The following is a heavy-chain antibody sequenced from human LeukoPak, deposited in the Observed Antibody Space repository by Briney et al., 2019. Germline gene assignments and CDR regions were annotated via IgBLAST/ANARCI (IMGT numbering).Heavy chain of an antibody. CDR2: ISAYNGNT. D-gene: IGHD3-10*01. CDR3: ARDHGWYYYGSGSYPPHFDY. Sequence: GASVKVSCKASGYTFTSYGISWVRQAPGQGLEWMGWISAYNGNTNYAQKLQGRVTMTTDTSTSTAYMELRSLRSDDTAVYYCARDHGWYYYGSGSYPPHFDYWGQGTLVTVSS. CDR1: GYTFTSYG. J-gene: IGHJ4*02. V-gene: IGHV1-18*01.